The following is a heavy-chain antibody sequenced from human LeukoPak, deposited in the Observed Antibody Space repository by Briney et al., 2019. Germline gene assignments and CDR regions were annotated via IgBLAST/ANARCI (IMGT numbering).Heavy chain of an antibody. V-gene: IGHV4-34*01. D-gene: IGHD3-22*01. CDR2: INHSGST. Sequence: SETLSLTCAVYGGSFSGYYWSWLRQPPGKGLGWIREINHSGSTNYNPSLKSRVTISVDTSKNQFSLKLSSVTAADTAVYYCARSSRYYYDSSGSNGGDYWGQGTLVTVSS. J-gene: IGHJ4*02. CDR1: GGSFSGYY. CDR3: ARSSRYYYDSSGSNGGDY.